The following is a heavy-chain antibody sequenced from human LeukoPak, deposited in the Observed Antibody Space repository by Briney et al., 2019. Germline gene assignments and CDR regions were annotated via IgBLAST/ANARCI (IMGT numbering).Heavy chain of an antibody. V-gene: IGHV4-34*01. CDR3: AREGDGLLWIGEDY. CDR1: GGSFSGYY. Sequence: KASETLSLTCAVYGGSFSGYYWSWIRQPPGKGLEWIGEINHSGSTNYNPSLKSRVTISVDTSKNQFSLKLTSVTAADTAVYYCAREGDGLLWIGEDYWGQGTLVTVSS. J-gene: IGHJ4*02. CDR2: INHSGST. D-gene: IGHD3-10*01.